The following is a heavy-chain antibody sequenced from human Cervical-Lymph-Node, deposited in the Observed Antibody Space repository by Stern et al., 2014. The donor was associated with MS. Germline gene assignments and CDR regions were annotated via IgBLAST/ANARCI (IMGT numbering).Heavy chain of an antibody. Sequence: QVQLQQWGAGLLKPSETLSLTCGVYGGSFSGYYWTWIRQPPGKGLEWIGKTNHSGRINYNPSLEGRVTMSVDTSKHQLSLRLSSATAADTAVYYCARDVGGAFDYWGQGTLVTVSS. V-gene: IGHV4-34*01. D-gene: IGHD2-21*01. CDR3: ARDVGGAFDY. CDR2: TNHSGRI. CDR1: GGSFSGYY. J-gene: IGHJ4*02.